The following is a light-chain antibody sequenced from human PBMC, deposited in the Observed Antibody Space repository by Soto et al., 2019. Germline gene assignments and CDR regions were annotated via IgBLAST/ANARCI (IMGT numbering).Light chain of an antibody. Sequence: QSVLTQPPSVSAAPGQKVTITCSRTDANTGYCNIGFVYVSWYQQVPGTGPKLLIYDNDKRPSGIPDRFSGSTFGTSAALCITGLQTRDEADYYCETCDDNLSVMLFGGGTKVTVL. V-gene: IGLV1-51*01. J-gene: IGLJ2*01. CDR2: DND. CDR1: DANTGYCNIGFVY. CDR3: ETCDDNLSVML.